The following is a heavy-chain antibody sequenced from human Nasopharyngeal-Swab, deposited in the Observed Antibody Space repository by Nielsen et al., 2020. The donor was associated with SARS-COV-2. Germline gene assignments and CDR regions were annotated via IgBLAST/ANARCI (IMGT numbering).Heavy chain of an antibody. Sequence: WIRQPPGKGLEWVSYISSSSTIYYADSVKGRFTISRDNAKNSLYLQMNSLRAEDTAVYYCARRLGRLRWSKDGMDVWGQGTTVTVSS. J-gene: IGHJ6*02. V-gene: IGHV3-69-1*01. CDR2: ISSSSTI. D-gene: IGHD4-23*01. CDR3: ARRLGRLRWSKDGMDV.